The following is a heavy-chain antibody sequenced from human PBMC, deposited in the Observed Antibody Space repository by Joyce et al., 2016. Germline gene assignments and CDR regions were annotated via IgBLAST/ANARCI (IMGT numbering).Heavy chain of an antibody. V-gene: IGHV3-30*04. J-gene: IGHJ4*02. D-gene: IGHD3-10*01. CDR1: GFTFTTYA. CDR3: ARHRGDYFDF. Sequence: VQLVESGGGVVQPGTSLRLSCAASGFTFTTYAMHWVRQTPGKGLEWVALISHDGVSKIISYSGSSKYYSDSVKGRFTISRDNSKNTLYLQMDSLRTEDTAIYYCARHRGDYFDFWGQGALVTVSS. CDR2: ISHDGVSKIISYSGSSK.